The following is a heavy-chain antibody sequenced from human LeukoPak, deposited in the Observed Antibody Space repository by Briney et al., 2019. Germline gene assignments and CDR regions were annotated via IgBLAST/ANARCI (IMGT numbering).Heavy chain of an antibody. CDR3: ARQTLYYDILTGYPYNWFDP. D-gene: IGHD3-9*01. V-gene: IGHV4-39*01. J-gene: IGHJ5*02. CDR2: IYYGGTT. CDR1: GGSISSSNYY. Sequence: SETLSLTCTVSGGSISSSNYYWGWIRQPPGKGLEWIGTIYYGGTTYYNPSLKSRVTISVDTSKNQFSLKLRSVTAADTAVYYCARQTLYYDILTGYPYNWFDPWGQGTLVTVSS.